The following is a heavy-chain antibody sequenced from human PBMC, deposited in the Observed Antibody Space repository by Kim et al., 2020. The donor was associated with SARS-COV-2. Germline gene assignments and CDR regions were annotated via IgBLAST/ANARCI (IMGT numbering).Heavy chain of an antibody. J-gene: IGHJ6*02. Sequence: SETLSLTCAVSGGSISSSNWWSWVRQPPGKGLEWIGEIYHSGSTNYNPSLKSRVTISVDKSKNQFSLKLSSVTAADTAVDYCAKIGDYWFVGRAYGMDVWGQGTTVTVSS. D-gene: IGHD4-17*01. V-gene: IGHV4-4*02. CDR1: GGSISSSNW. CDR3: AKIGDYWFVGRAYGMDV. CDR2: IYHSGST.